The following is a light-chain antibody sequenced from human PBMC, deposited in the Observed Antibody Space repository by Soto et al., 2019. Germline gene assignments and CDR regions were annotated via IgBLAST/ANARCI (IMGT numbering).Light chain of an antibody. CDR1: SRDVGDYNY. CDR3: SSYTRTRWV. Sequence: QSALTQPASVSGSPGQSITISCTGTSRDVGDYNYVSWYQQHPGKAPKLVIYEVGNRPSGVSNRFSGSKSDNAASLTISGLQAEDEGVYYCSSYTRTRWVFGGGTKLTVL. V-gene: IGLV2-14*01. J-gene: IGLJ3*02. CDR2: EVG.